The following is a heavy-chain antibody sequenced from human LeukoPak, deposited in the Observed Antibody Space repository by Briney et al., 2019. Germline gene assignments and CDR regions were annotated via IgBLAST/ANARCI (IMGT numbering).Heavy chain of an antibody. Sequence: TGGSLRLSCTASGFSFSGHWMHWVRQAPGKGLEWVSGISWNSGSIGYADSVKGRFTISRDNAKNSLYLQMNSLRAEDTALYYCAKVRTRYSSGSGTGFDYWGQGTLVTVSS. D-gene: IGHD6-19*01. CDR2: ISWNSGSI. V-gene: IGHV3-9*01. CDR3: AKVRTRYSSGSGTGFDY. J-gene: IGHJ4*02. CDR1: GFSFSGHW.